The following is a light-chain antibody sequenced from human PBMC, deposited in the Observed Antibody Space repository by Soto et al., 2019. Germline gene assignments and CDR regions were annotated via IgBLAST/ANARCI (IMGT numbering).Light chain of an antibody. CDR2: GAS. CDR3: QQYNNWPLT. V-gene: IGKV3-15*01. J-gene: IGKJ1*01. CDR1: QSVTKNN. Sequence: EIVLTQSPGTLSLSPGERATLSCRASQSVTKNNLNWYQQKPGQAPRLLIYGASTRATGIPARFSGSGSGTEFTLTISSLQSEDFAVYYCQQYNNWPLTFGQGTKVDIK.